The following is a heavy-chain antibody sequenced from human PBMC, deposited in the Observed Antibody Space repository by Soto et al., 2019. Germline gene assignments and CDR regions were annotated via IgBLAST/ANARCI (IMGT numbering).Heavy chain of an antibody. CDR2: IYYSGST. D-gene: IGHD6-13*01. CDR1: GGSISSSSYY. CDR3: ARRQGAAAGKIDY. Sequence: QLQLQESGPGLVKPSETLSLTCTVSGGSISSSSYYWGWIRQPPGKGLEWIGSIYYSGSTYYNPSLKSRVTISVDTSKNQFSLKLSSVTDADTAVYYCARRQGAAAGKIDYWGQGTLVTVSS. V-gene: IGHV4-39*01. J-gene: IGHJ4*02.